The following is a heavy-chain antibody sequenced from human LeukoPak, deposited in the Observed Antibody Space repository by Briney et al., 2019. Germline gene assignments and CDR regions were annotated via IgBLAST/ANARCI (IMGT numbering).Heavy chain of an antibody. J-gene: IGHJ4*02. CDR3: ARGQNTAMVQFDY. D-gene: IGHD5-18*01. CDR1: GVTVSSNY. Sequence: GGSLRLSCAALGVTVSSNYMSWVRQAPGKGLEWVSVIYSGGSTYYADSVKGRFTISRDNSKNTLYLQMNSLRAEDTAVYYCARGQNTAMVQFDYWGQGTLVTVSS. V-gene: IGHV3-66*01. CDR2: IYSGGST.